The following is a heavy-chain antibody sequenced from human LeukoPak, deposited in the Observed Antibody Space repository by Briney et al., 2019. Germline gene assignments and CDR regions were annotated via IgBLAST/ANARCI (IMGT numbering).Heavy chain of an antibody. CDR3: ARDKGITGTPS. CDR2: ISSSSSYI. Sequence: MPGGSLRLSCAASGFTFSSYSMNWVRQAPGKGLEWVSSISSSSSYIYYADSVKGRFTISRDNAKNSLYLQMNSLRAEDTALYSCARDKGITGTPSWGQGTLVTVSS. J-gene: IGHJ4*02. V-gene: IGHV3-21*04. CDR1: GFTFSSYS. D-gene: IGHD1-20*01.